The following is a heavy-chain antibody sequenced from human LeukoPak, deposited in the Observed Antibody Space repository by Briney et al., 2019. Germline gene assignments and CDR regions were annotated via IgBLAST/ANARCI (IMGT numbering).Heavy chain of an antibody. CDR3: AKFDSSSFYFDY. Sequence: PGGSLRLSCAASGFTFSSYAMSWVRQAPGKGLEWVSAISGSGGSTYYADSVKGRFTISRDNSKITLYLQMNSLRAEDTAVYYCAKFDSSSFYFDYWGQGTLVTASS. V-gene: IGHV3-23*01. CDR1: GFTFSSYA. J-gene: IGHJ4*02. D-gene: IGHD6-6*01. CDR2: ISGSGGST.